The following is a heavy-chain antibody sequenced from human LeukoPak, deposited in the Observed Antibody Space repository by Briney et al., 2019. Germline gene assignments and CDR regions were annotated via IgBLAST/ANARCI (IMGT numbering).Heavy chain of an antibody. CDR2: ISGSGVNS. D-gene: IGHD3-22*01. V-gene: IGHV3-23*01. CDR1: GFTFGSYA. Sequence: GGSLGLSCAASGFTFGSYAMSWVRQAPGKGLEWVSAISGSGVNSYYADSVKGRFTISRDNSKNTLFLQVNSLRAEDTALYYCAKGSKRITMIVVVTPFDYWGQGTLVTVSS. CDR3: AKGSKRITMIVVVTPFDY. J-gene: IGHJ4*02.